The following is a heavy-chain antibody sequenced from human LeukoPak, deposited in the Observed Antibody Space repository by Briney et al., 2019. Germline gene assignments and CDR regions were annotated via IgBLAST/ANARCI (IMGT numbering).Heavy chain of an antibody. J-gene: IGHJ4*02. V-gene: IGHV4-39*07. CDR3: ARVGPCGSDCYSEFDY. Sequence: SETLSLTCTVSGGSISSSSYYWGWIRQPPGKGLEWIGSIYYSGSTYYNPSLKSRVTILVDTSKNQFSLKLSSVTAADTAVYYCARVGPCGSDCYSEFDYWGQGTLVTVSS. CDR1: GGSISSSSYY. D-gene: IGHD2-21*02. CDR2: IYYSGST.